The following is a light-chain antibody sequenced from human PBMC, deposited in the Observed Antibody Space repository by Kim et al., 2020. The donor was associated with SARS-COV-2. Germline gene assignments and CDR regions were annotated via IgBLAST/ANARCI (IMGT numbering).Light chain of an antibody. CDR1: ELGDKY. CDR2: EDK. V-gene: IGLV3-1*01. Sequence: SYELTQPPSVSVSPGQTASITCSGDELGDKYACWYQQKPGQSPVLVIDEDKKRPSGIPERFSGSNSENTATLTISGTQTMDEADYYCQTWDSSTVVFGGG. CDR3: QTWDSSTVV. J-gene: IGLJ2*01.